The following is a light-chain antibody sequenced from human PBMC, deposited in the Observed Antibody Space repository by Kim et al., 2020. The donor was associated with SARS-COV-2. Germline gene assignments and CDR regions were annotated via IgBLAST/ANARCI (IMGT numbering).Light chain of an antibody. CDR2: EVS. J-gene: IGLJ1*01. V-gene: IGLV2-8*01. Sequence: GKSVTISCTGTSSDLGNYNFVSWYQQHPGKAPKLIIYEVSKRPSGVPDRFSGSKSGNTASLTVSGLLPEDEADYYCSSYAGNNNYVFGSGTKVTVL. CDR1: SSDLGNYNF. CDR3: SSYAGNNNYV.